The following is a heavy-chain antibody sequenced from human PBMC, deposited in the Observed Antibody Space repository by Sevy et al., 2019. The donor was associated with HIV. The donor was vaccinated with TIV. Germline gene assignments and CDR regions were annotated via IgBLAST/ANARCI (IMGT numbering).Heavy chain of an antibody. CDR3: ARGVLFLEWLLESYYFDY. V-gene: IGHV4-30-4*01. D-gene: IGHD3-3*01. CDR1: GGSISSGDYY. Sequence: SETLSLTCTVSGGSISSGDYYWSWIRQPPGKGLEWIGYIYYSGSTYYNPSLKSRVTISVDTSKNQFSLKLSSVTAADTAVYYCARGVLFLEWLLESYYFDYWGQGTLVTVSS. J-gene: IGHJ4*02. CDR2: IYYSGST.